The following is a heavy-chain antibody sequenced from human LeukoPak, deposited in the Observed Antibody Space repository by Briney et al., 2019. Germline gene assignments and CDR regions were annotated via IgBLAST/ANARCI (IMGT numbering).Heavy chain of an antibody. J-gene: IGHJ4*02. V-gene: IGHV4-39*07. Sequence: KPSETLSLTCTVSGGPISSSSYYWGWIRQPPGKGLEWIGSIYYSGSTYYKPSLKSRVTISVDTSKNQFSLSLRSVTAADTALYYCARLHGDYASGTPPFDHWGQGALVTVSS. CDR1: GGPISSSSYY. CDR2: IYYSGST. CDR3: ARLHGDYASGTPPFDH. D-gene: IGHD3-10*01.